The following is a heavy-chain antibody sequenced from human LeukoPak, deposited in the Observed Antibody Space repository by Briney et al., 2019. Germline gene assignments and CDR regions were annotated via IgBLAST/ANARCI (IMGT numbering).Heavy chain of an antibody. CDR1: GFTFSSYS. CDR3: ARDVYRIFDY. V-gene: IGHV3-21*01. Sequence: GGSLRLSCAASGFTFSSYSMNWVRQAPGKGLEWVSSISGTGSDTYYTDSLKGRFTVSRGNAKNSLYLQMNSLRAEDTAVYYCARDVYRIFDYWGLGTLVTVSS. J-gene: IGHJ4*02. D-gene: IGHD1-14*01. CDR2: ISGTGSDT.